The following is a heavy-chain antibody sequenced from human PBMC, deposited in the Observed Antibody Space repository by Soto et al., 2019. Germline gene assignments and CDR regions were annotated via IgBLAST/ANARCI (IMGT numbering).Heavy chain of an antibody. CDR3: GRDSKRDDTSVGMDV. J-gene: IGHJ6*02. CDR1: GYSFTRYS. D-gene: IGHD3-22*01. V-gene: IGHV1-3*01. CDR2: TNAGNGNT. Sequence: QAQLVQSGAEVKKPVASVKGSCKASGYSFTRYSINWVRQAPGQNLDWMGWTNAGNGNTKYSQKFQGRVTITRDTSASTAYMELSSLRSEDTSVYYCGRDSKRDDTSVGMDVWGQGTKVTVSS.